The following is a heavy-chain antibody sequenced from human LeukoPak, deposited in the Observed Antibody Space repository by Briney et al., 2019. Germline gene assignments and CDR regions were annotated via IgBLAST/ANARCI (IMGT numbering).Heavy chain of an antibody. J-gene: IGHJ4*02. CDR1: GFTFGTYA. D-gene: IGHD1-1*01. Sequence: GSLRLSCAASGFTFGTYAMNWVRQAPGKGLEWASYISSSSSTIYYADSVKGRFTISRDNAKNSLYVQMNGLRDEDTAVYYCARDAGTGNFDYWGQGTLVTVSS. V-gene: IGHV3-48*02. CDR2: ISSSSSTI. CDR3: ARDAGTGNFDY.